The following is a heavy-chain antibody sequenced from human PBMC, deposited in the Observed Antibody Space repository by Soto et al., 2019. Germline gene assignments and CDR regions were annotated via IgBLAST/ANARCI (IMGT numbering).Heavy chain of an antibody. V-gene: IGHV1-46*01. CDR1: GYTFTSYY. D-gene: IGHD5-12*01. J-gene: IGHJ4*02. Sequence: ASVKVSCKASGYTFTSYYMHWVRQAPGQGLEWMGIINPSGGSTSYAQKFQGRVTMTRDTSTSTVYMELSSLRSEDTAVYYCASNGLGYSGYEPIFDEWGQGTLVTVSS. CDR3: ASNGLGYSGYEPIFDE. CDR2: INPSGGST.